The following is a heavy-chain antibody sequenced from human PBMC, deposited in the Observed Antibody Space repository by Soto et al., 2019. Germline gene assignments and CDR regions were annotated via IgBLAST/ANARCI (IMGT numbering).Heavy chain of an antibody. CDR2: ISSNGGST. CDR3: VKHALNYYDSSGYYNH. J-gene: IGHJ5*02. CDR1: GFTFSSYA. D-gene: IGHD3-22*01. V-gene: IGHV3-64D*06. Sequence: GGSLRLSCSASGFTFSSYAMHWVRQAPGKGLEYVSAISSNGGSTYYADSVKGRFTISRDNSKNTLYLQMSSLRAEDTAVYYCVKHALNYYDSSGYYNHWGQGTLLTVSS.